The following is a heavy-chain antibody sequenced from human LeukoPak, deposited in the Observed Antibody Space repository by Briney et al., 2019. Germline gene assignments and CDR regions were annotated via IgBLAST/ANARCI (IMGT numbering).Heavy chain of an antibody. CDR2: INHSGST. Sequence: SETLSLTCAVHGGSFSGYYWSWIRQPPGKGLEWIGEINHSGSTNYNPSLKSRVTISVDTSKNQFSLKLSSVTAADTAVYYCARVRGRTYYYDSSNAFDIWGQGTMVTVSS. J-gene: IGHJ3*02. D-gene: IGHD3-22*01. CDR3: ARVRGRTYYYDSSNAFDI. V-gene: IGHV4-34*01. CDR1: GGSFSGYY.